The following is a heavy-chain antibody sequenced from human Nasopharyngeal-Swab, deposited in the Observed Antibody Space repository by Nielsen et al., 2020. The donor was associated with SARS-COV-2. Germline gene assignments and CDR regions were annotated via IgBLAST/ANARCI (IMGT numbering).Heavy chain of an antibody. CDR1: GFTFSSYA. J-gene: IGHJ4*02. CDR3: ARSHRDYYDSSGSDDY. Sequence: GGSLRLSCAASGFTFSSYAMSWVRQAPGKGLEWVSVIYSGGSSTYYADSVKGRFTISRDNSKNSLYLQMNSLRAEDTAVYYCARSHRDYYDSSGSDDYWGQGTLVTVSS. CDR2: IYSGGSST. D-gene: IGHD3-22*01. V-gene: IGHV3-23*03.